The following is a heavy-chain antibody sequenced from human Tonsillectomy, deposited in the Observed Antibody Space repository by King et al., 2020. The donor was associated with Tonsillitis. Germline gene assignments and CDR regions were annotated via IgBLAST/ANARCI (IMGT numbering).Heavy chain of an antibody. D-gene: IGHD6-13*01. CDR2: SRNKANSYTT. J-gene: IGHJ4*02. V-gene: IGHV3-72*01. Sequence: QLVQSGGGLVQPGGSLRLSCAVSGFTFSDHHMDWVRQAPGKGLEWVGRSRNKANSYTTEYAASVKGRFTISRDDSRNTLYLQMNSLKTEDTAVYYCTRGGLTGAGKLYYFDYWGQGTLVTVSS. CDR3: TRGGLTGAGKLYYFDY. CDR1: GFTFSDHH.